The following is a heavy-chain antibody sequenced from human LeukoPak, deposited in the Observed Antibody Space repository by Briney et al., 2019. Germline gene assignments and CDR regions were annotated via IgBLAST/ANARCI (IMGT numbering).Heavy chain of an antibody. Sequence: GSLRLCCAASGFTFSSCAMSWVRPAPGKGLEWVSAISGSGGSTYYADSVKGRFTISRDNSKNTLYLQMNSLRAEDTAVYYCAKDFKVVYYYGMDVWGQGTTVTVSS. J-gene: IGHJ6*02. CDR2: ISGSGGST. CDR3: AKDFKVVYYYGMDV. V-gene: IGHV3-23*01. CDR1: GFTFSSCA. D-gene: IGHD2-15*01.